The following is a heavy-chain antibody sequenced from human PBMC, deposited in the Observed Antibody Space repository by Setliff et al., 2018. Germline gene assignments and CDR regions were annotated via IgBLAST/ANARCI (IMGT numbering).Heavy chain of an antibody. Sequence: PSETLSLTCSVSSGSIGSHYWNWMRQPPGKGLEWIGHVFHTGSTKYNPSLRSRVTISVDTSENYFSLRLTSVTAADTAVYYCARAPPSVPYGDYGPRQYFDLWGRGSLGTVSS. CDR2: VFHTGST. D-gene: IGHD4-17*01. J-gene: IGHJ2*01. V-gene: IGHV4-59*11. CDR1: SGSIGSHY. CDR3: ARAPPSVPYGDYGPRQYFDL.